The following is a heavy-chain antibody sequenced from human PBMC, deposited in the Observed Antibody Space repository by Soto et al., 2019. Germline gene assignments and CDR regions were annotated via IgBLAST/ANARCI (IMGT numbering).Heavy chain of an antibody. CDR2: IYYTGTT. CDR1: GDSISGYY. J-gene: IGHJ5*02. V-gene: IGHV4-59*01. CDR3: ARIRSGWYWFDP. D-gene: IGHD6-19*01. Sequence: SETLPLTCSVSGDSISGYYWSWVRQPPGKGLEWIAYIYYTGTTSYNPSLKSRVTISVDTSKNQFSLKVNSVTAADTAIYYCARIRSGWYWFDPWGQGTLVTVSS.